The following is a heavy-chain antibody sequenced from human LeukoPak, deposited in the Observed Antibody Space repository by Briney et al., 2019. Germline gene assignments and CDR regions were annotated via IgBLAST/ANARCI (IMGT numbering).Heavy chain of an antibody. Sequence: GAXVKVSCKASGYTFTGYYMHWVRQAPGQGLEWMGRFTPNLDGTTYAQKFQGRVTMTSDTSISTAYMELSRLKSDDTAVYYCAVASVSGYSFDSWGQGTLVTVSS. CDR3: AVASVSGYSFDS. CDR1: GYTFTGYY. J-gene: IGHJ4*02. D-gene: IGHD6-19*01. CDR2: FTPNLDGT. V-gene: IGHV1-2*06.